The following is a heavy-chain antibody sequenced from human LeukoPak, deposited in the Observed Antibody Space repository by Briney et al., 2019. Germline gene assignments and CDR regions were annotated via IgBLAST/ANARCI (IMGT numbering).Heavy chain of an antibody. Sequence: PGGSLRLSCAASGFTFSNYGMHWVRQAPGKGLEWVAVIWYDGSNKYYADSVKGRFTISRDNSKNTLYLQMNSLRAEDTAVYYCATTGPGFDSSGYYVDYWGQGTLVTVSS. D-gene: IGHD3-22*01. CDR1: GFTFSNYG. V-gene: IGHV3-33*08. CDR2: IWYDGSNK. J-gene: IGHJ4*02. CDR3: ATTGPGFDSSGYYVDY.